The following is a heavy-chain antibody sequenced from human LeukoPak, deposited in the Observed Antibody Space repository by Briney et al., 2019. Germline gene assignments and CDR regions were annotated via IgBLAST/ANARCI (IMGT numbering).Heavy chain of an antibody. CDR2: IKQDGREK. CDR3: ARIPIHGSGSFDY. V-gene: IGHV3-7*03. Sequence: GGSLRLSCAASGFTFSSYWMSWVRQAPGKGLEWVANIKQDGREKYSVDSVKGRFTISRDNARNSLYLQMNSLRAEDTAVYYCARIPIHGSGSFDYWGQGTLVTVSS. D-gene: IGHD3-10*01. CDR1: GFTFSSYW. J-gene: IGHJ4*02.